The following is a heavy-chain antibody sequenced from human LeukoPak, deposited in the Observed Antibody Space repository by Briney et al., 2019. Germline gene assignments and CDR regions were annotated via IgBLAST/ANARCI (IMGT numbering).Heavy chain of an antibody. J-gene: IGHJ4*02. V-gene: IGHV1-2*02. CDR1: GYTFTGYY. CDR2: INPNSGGT. Sequence: ASVKVSCKASGYTFTGYYMHWVRQAPGQGLEWMGWINPNSGGTNYAQKFQGRVTMTRDTSISTAYMELSRLRSDDTAVYYCARAYYYDSSGYYSVWSQGTLVTVSS. CDR3: ARAYYYDSSGYYSV. D-gene: IGHD3-22*01.